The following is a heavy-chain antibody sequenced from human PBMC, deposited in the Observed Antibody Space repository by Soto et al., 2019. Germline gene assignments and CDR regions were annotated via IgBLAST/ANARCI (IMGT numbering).Heavy chain of an antibody. CDR3: ARGMDRKIGLFDL. J-gene: IGHJ5*02. CDR2: VYSNGAT. CDR1: GGSMSGLY. Sequence: QVQLQEAGPGLVKPSETLSITCNVSGGSMSGLYWSWIRQSPLKGLEWIGYVYSNGATNYKPSFKGRVTLSVDTSKNQFSLKLTSVTAADTAVYYCARGMDRKIGLFDLWGPGNLITVAS. D-gene: IGHD3-16*01. V-gene: IGHV4-59*11.